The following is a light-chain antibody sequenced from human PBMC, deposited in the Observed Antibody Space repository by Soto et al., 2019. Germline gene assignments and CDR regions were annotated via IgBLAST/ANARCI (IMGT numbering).Light chain of an antibody. V-gene: IGKV1-39*01. CDR1: QSISSY. CDR3: QQTYSTPRT. CDR2: AAS. J-gene: IGKJ1*01. Sequence: DIQMTQSPSSLSASVGDRVTLTCRASQSISSYLNWYQQEPGKAPKLLIYAASTLQRGVPSKYTGSGSGTDFTLTISSLQPVDFATYYCQQTYSTPRTFGQGTKVEIK.